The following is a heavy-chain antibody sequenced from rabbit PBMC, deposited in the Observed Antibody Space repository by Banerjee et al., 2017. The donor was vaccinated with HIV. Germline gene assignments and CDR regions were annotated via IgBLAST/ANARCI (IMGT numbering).Heavy chain of an antibody. D-gene: IGHD7-1*01. J-gene: IGHJ4*01. Sequence: QEQLVESGGGLVQPGGSLKLSCKASGFDFSSYGVSWVRQAPGKGLEWIGYIDPVFGSTYYASWVNGRFTISSHNAQNTLYLQLNSLTAADTATYFCARNGGDPGYYWTTLNLWGPGTLVTVS. V-gene: IGHV1S47*01. CDR3: ARNGGDPGYYWTTLNL. CDR2: IDPVFGST. CDR1: GFDFSSYG.